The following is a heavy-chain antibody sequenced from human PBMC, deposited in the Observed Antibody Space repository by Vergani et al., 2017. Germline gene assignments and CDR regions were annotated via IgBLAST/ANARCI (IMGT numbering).Heavy chain of an antibody. D-gene: IGHD3-9*01. V-gene: IGHV4-59*13. J-gene: IGHJ6*02. CDR2: IYSTGST. CDR3: ARVMYRDEASTGYRLEGMDI. CDR1: GGSFTTYY. Sequence: QVQLEESGPGLVKPSETLSLTCTVSGGSFTTYYWSWIRQSPGKGLECIGYIYSTGSTNYNPSLNSRVTMSVDTSKNQFSLQLRAVTAADTAVYFCARVMYRDEASTGYRLEGMDIWGQGTTVTISS.